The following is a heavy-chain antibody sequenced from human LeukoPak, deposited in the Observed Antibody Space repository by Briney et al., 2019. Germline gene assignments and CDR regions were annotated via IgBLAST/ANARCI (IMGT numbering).Heavy chain of an antibody. J-gene: IGHJ4*02. V-gene: IGHV4-34*01. D-gene: IGHD2-21*02. CDR3: ARYYDCGGDCYSEY. CDR2: INHSGST. CDR1: GGSFSGYC. Sequence: PSETLSLTCAVYGGSFSGYCWSWIRQPPGKGLEWIGEINHSGSTNYNPSLKSRVTISVDTSKNQFSLKLSSVTAADTAVYYCARYYDCGGDCYSEYWGQGTLVTVSS.